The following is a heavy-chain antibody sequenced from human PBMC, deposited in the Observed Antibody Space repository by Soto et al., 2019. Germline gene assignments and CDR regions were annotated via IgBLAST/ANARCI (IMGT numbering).Heavy chain of an antibody. Sequence: SETLSLTYTVSGASIISDGYYWTWIRQHPGKGLEWLGYIHYSGGATYSPSYNPSLKSRIAISVDTSKRLFSLKLTSLSAAHGAVYYCARVPTYSQDSSGYQPFRHWGQGTLVTVSS. V-gene: IGHV4-31*03. D-gene: IGHD6-25*01. CDR3: ARVPTYSQDSSGYQPFRH. CDR1: GASIISDGYY. CDR2: IHYSGGATYSP. J-gene: IGHJ4*02.